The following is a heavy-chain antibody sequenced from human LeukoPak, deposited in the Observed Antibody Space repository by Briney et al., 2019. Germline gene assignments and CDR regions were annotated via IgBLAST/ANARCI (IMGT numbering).Heavy chain of an antibody. J-gene: IGHJ6*02. CDR1: GGSISSYY. D-gene: IGHD1-7*01. V-gene: IGHV4-59*08. CDR3: ARSPGTTIWDYGMDV. Sequence: SETLSLTCTVSGGSISSYYWSWIRQPPGKGLEWIGYIYYSGSTNYNPSLKSRVTISVDTSKNQFSLKLSSVTAADTAVYYCARSPGTTIWDYGMDVWGQGTTVTVSS. CDR2: IYYSGST.